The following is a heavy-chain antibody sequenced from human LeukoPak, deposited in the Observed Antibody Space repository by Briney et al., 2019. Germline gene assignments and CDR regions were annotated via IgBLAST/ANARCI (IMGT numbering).Heavy chain of an antibody. Sequence: PGGSLRLSCAASGFTFSSYSMNWVRQAPGKGLEWVSSISSISSYIYYADSVKGRFTISRDNAKNSLYLQMNSLRAEDAAVYYCIRDKARDPYYYYYGMDVWGQGTTVTVSS. D-gene: IGHD5-24*01. CDR2: ISSISSYI. J-gene: IGHJ6*02. CDR3: IRDKARDPYYYYYGMDV. V-gene: IGHV3-21*01. CDR1: GFTFSSYS.